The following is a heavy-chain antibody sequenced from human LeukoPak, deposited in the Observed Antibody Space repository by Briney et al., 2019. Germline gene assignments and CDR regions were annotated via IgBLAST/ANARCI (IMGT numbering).Heavy chain of an antibody. V-gene: IGHV3-15*01. CDR3: TTEMRWELPQLDY. Sequence: PGGSLRLSCAASGFTFSNAWMSWVRQAPGKGLEWVGRIKTKTDGGTTEYAAPVKGRFTISRDDSKNTLYLQMNSLKTEDTAVYYCTTEMRWELPQLDYWGQGTLVTVSS. CDR2: IKTKTDGGTT. CDR1: GFTFSNAW. D-gene: IGHD1-26*01. J-gene: IGHJ4*02.